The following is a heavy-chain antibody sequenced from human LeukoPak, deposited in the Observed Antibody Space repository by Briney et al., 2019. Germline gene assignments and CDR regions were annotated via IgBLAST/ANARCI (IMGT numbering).Heavy chain of an antibody. V-gene: IGHV1-2*02. CDR1: GYTFTGYY. Sequence: ASVKVSCKASGYTFTGYYMHWVRQAPGQGLEWMGWINPNSGGTSYAQKFQGRVTMTRDTSISTAYMELSRLRSDDTAVYYCARDRDKYYYDSSGYYYLWGQGTLVTVSS. D-gene: IGHD3-22*01. J-gene: IGHJ5*02. CDR2: INPNSGGT. CDR3: ARDRDKYYYDSSGYYYL.